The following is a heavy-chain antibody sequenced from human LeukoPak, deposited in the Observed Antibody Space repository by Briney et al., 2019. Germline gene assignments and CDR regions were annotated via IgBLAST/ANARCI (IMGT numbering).Heavy chain of an antibody. V-gene: IGHV4-34*01. J-gene: IGHJ3*02. CDR3: ARHPVLLWFGELPELDAFDI. Sequence: SETLSLTCAVYGGSFSGYYWSWIRQPPGKGLEWIGEINHSGSTNYNPSLKSRVTISVDTSKNQFSLKLSSVTAADTAVYYCARHPVLLWFGELPELDAFDIWGQGTMVTVSS. D-gene: IGHD3-10*01. CDR1: GGSFSGYY. CDR2: INHSGST.